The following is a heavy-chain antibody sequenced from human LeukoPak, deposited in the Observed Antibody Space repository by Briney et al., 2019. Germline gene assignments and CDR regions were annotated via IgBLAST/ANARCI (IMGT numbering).Heavy chain of an antibody. Sequence: SETLTLTCVVSGYSISSIYYWGWIRRPPGEGLEWIGTIDHTGTTYYNPSLKSRVTMSVDTSKNQFSLNLNSVTAADTAFYYCARNGGYGKFDYWGQGTLVTVSS. J-gene: IGHJ4*02. CDR1: GYSISSIYY. CDR2: IDHTGTT. CDR3: ARNGGYGKFDY. V-gene: IGHV4-38-2*01. D-gene: IGHD1-26*01.